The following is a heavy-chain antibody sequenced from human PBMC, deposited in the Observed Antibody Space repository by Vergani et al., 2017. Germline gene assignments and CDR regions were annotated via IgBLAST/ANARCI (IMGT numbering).Heavy chain of an antibody. CDR3: ARILFLEWSPFDY. D-gene: IGHD3-3*01. V-gene: IGHV4-59*01. J-gene: IGHJ4*02. Sequence: QVQLQESGPGLVKPSETLSLTCTVSGGSISSYYWSWIRQPPGKGLEWIGYIYYSGSTNYNPSLTSRVTISVDTSKNQFSLKLSSVTAADTAVYYCARILFLEWSPFDYWGQGTLVTVSS. CDR1: GGSISSYY. CDR2: IYYSGST.